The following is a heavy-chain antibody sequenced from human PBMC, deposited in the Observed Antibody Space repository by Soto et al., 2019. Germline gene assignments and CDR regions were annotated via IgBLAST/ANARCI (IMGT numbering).Heavy chain of an antibody. CDR3: ARDGAGDYVSWYFDY. D-gene: IGHD4-17*01. CDR1: GGSISSGGYY. CDR2: LYYSGST. J-gene: IGHJ4*02. Sequence: QVQLQESGPGLVKPSQTLSLTCTVSGGSISSGGYYWSWIRQHPGKGLEWIGYLYYSGSTYYNPSLKSRVTISVDTSKNQFSLKLSSVSAADTAVYYCARDGAGDYVSWYFDYWGQGTLVTVSS. V-gene: IGHV4-31*03.